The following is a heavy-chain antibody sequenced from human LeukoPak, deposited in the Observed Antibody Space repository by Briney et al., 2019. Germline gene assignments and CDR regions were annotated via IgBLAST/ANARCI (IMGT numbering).Heavy chain of an antibody. CDR1: GFTFRNFW. CDR2: IKGDGSTK. J-gene: IGHJ4*02. CDR3: ARDTGFNTFDY. V-gene: IGHV3-7*05. D-gene: IGHD5-24*01. Sequence: GGSLRLSCAASGFTFRNFWMSWVRQAPGKGLEWVGNIKGDGSTKYYLDSVKGRVTISRDNARNSLHLQLDSLRAEDTAVYFCARDTGFNTFDYWGQGTLVTVSS.